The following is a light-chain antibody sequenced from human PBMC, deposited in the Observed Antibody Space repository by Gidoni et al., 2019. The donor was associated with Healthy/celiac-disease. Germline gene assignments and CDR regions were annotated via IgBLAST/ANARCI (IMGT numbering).Light chain of an antibody. CDR3: QQDNSDSGT. CDR2: DAS. CDR1: QSISSW. V-gene: IGKV1-5*01. Sequence: IHMTQSPSTLSASVGDRVTITCRASQSISSWLAWYQQKPGKAPKLLIYDASSLESGVPSRCSGSGSGTECTLTISSLQPDDFATYYCQQDNSDSGTFXXXTKVEIK. J-gene: IGKJ1*01.